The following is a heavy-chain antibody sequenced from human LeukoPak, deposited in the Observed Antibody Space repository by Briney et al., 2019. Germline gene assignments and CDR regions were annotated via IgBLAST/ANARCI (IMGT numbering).Heavy chain of an antibody. CDR1: GFTFSFYA. CDR2: ISSRSSYI. J-gene: IGHJ4*02. CDR3: ARGKEPVAGSLSHFDY. V-gene: IGHV3-21*01. Sequence: PGGSLRLSCAASGFTFSFYAMSWVRQAPGKGLEWVSSISSRSSYIDYADSLKGRFTISRDNAKNSLYLQMNSLRAEDTAVYYCARGKEPVAGSLSHFDYWGQGTLVTVSS. D-gene: IGHD6-19*01.